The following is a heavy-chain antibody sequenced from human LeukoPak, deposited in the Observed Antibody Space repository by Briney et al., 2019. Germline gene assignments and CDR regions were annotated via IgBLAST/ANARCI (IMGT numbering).Heavy chain of an antibody. CDR2: INQSGST. V-gene: IGHV4-34*01. D-gene: IGHD6-13*01. J-gene: IGHJ5*02. CDR3: ARGHKRDSSSWYRVYNWFDP. CDR1: GGSFSGYY. Sequence: SETLSLTCAVYGGSFSGYYWNWIRQPPGKGLEGSGEINQSGSTNYTPSLKSRVTISVDTSKNQFSLKLSSVTAADTAVYYCARGHKRDSSSWYRVYNWFDPWGQGTLVTVSS.